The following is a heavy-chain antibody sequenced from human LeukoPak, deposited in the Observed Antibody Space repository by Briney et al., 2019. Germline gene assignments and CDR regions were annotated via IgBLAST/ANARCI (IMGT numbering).Heavy chain of an antibody. CDR1: GYTFTGYY. J-gene: IGHJ4*02. D-gene: IGHD1-26*01. V-gene: IGHV1-2*06. Sequence: ASVKVSCKASGYTFTGYYMHWVRQSPGQGLEWMGRINPNSGGTNYAQKFQGRVTMTRDTSITTAYMGLSRLRSEDTAVYYFATRRGEVGATIYGDYWGQGTLVTVSS. CDR3: ATRRGEVGATIYGDY. CDR2: INPNSGGT.